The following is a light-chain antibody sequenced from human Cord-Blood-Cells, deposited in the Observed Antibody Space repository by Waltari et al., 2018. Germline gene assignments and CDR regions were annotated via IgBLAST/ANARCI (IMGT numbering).Light chain of an antibody. CDR1: QSVSSN. Sequence: EIVMTQSPATPSVSPADRATLSCRASQSVSSNLAWYQQKPGQAPRLLIYGASTRATGIPARFSGGGSGTEFTLTISSLQSEDFAVYYCQQYNNWPPYSFGQGTKLEIK. CDR3: QQYNNWPPYS. J-gene: IGKJ2*03. V-gene: IGKV3-15*01. CDR2: GAS.